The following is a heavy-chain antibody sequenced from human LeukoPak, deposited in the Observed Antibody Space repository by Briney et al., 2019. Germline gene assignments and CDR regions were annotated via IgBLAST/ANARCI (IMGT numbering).Heavy chain of an antibody. CDR1: GGSISGYY. V-gene: IGHV4-34*01. J-gene: IGHJ4*02. Sequence: SETLSLTCTVSGGSISGYYWSWIRQPPGKGLEWIGEINHSGSTNYNPSFKSRVTISVDTSKNQFSLKLSSVTAADTAVYYCARGDIVVVPAALDYWGQGTLVTVSS. CDR2: INHSGST. D-gene: IGHD2-2*01. CDR3: ARGDIVVVPAALDY.